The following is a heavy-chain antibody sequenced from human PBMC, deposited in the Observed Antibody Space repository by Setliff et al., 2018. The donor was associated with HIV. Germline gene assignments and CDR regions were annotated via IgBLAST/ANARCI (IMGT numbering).Heavy chain of an antibody. J-gene: IGHJ3*02. V-gene: IGHV5-10-1*01. CDR3: ARVGPGHRDGKIYDTFDI. CDR1: GYSFTTYW. CDR2: IDPSDSYT. D-gene: IGHD5-12*01. Sequence: GESLKISCMGSGYSFTTYWITWVRQMPGKGLEWKGRIDPSDSYTDYSQSFHGHVTLSVDRSINTAYLQWSSLKASDTAMYYCARVGPGHRDGKIYDTFDIWGQGTLVTVSS.